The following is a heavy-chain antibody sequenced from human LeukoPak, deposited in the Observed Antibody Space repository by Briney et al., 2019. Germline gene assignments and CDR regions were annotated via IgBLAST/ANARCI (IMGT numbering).Heavy chain of an antibody. CDR2: INPNSGGT. J-gene: IGHJ3*02. D-gene: IGHD6-19*01. V-gene: IGHV1-2*02. CDR3: ARVSSIAVAGREAFDI. Sequence: GASVKVSCKASGYTFTSYGISWVRQAPGQGLEWMGWINPNSGGTNYAQKFQGRVTMTRDTSISTAYMELSRLRSDDTAVYYCARVSSIAVAGREAFDIWGQGTMVTVSS. CDR1: GYTFTSYG.